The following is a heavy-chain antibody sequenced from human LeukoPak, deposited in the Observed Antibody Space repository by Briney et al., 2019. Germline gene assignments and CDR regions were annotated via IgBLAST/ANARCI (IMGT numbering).Heavy chain of an antibody. J-gene: IGHJ6*03. CDR3: ARVDIVVVPAAMNYYYYYMDV. D-gene: IGHD2-2*03. Sequence: GASVKVSCKASGYTFTSYGISWVRQAPGQGLEWMGWVSAYNGNTNYAQKLQGRVTMTTDTSTSTAYMELRSLRSDDTAVYYCARVDIVVVPAAMNYYYYYMDVWGKGTTVTISS. CDR1: GYTFTSYG. V-gene: IGHV1-18*01. CDR2: VSAYNGNT.